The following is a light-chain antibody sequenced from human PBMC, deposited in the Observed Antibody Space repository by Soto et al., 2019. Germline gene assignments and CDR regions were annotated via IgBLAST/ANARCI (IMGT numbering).Light chain of an antibody. CDR2: DAS. J-gene: IGKJ1*01. Sequence: EIVMTQSPATLSVSPGERATLSCRASQSVNIYLAWYQQKPGQAPRLLIYDASNRATGIPARFSGSGSGTDFTLTISSLEPEDFAVYYCQQRSNWPWTFGQGTKVDIK. CDR1: QSVNIY. CDR3: QQRSNWPWT. V-gene: IGKV3-11*01.